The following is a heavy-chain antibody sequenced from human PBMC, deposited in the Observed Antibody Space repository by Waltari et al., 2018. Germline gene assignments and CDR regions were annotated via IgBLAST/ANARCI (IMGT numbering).Heavy chain of an antibody. CDR2: INHRGST. Sequence: QVQLQQWGAGLLKPSETLSLTCAVYGGSFSVYYWSWIRQPPGKGLEWIGEINHRGSTNNNPSLKSRVTISVDTSKNQFSLKLSSVTAADTAVYYCARGQSRNYYGSGSYHQFDYWGQGTLVTVSS. V-gene: IGHV4-34*01. J-gene: IGHJ4*02. D-gene: IGHD3-10*01. CDR3: ARGQSRNYYGSGSYHQFDY. CDR1: GGSFSVYY.